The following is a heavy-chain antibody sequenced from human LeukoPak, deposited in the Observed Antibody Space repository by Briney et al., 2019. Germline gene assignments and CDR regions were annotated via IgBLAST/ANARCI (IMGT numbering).Heavy chain of an antibody. Sequence: PGGSLRLSCAASRFTFRGYAMSWVRQAPGKGLEWISGISGNGGYTYYADSVKGRFTTSRDNAKNTLYLQMNSLRAEDTAVYYCARGRFGVTVVTLGYYGMDVWGQGTTVTVSS. J-gene: IGHJ6*02. CDR3: ARGRFGVTVVTLGYYGMDV. CDR2: ISGNGGYT. D-gene: IGHD4-23*01. V-gene: IGHV3-23*01. CDR1: RFTFRGYA.